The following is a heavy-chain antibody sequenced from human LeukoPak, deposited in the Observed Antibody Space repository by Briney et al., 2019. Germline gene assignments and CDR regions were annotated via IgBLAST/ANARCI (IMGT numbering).Heavy chain of an antibody. V-gene: IGHV4-4*07. J-gene: IGHJ3*02. CDR1: GGSINNYY. D-gene: IGHD2-15*01. CDR3: SRGRYCSADICSGGDAFDI. CDR2: IYTRGST. Sequence: SETLSLTRTVSGGSINNYYWSWIRQPAGKGLEWIGRIYTRGSTNYNPSLKSRVTMSVDTSKNQFSLKLSSVTAADTAVYYCSRGRYCSADICSGGDAFDIWGQGTMVSVSS.